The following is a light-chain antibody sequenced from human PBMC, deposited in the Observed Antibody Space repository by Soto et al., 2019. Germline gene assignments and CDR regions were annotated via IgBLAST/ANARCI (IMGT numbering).Light chain of an antibody. J-gene: IGLJ1*01. Sequence: QSALAQPASVSGSPGQSITISCTGTSSDVGSGNVVSWYQHYPGKAPQLMIYEAFQRPSGVSSRFSGSKSGNTASLTISGFQAEDEADYYCCSHAGSDTYVFGTGTKVTV. CDR3: CSHAGSDTYV. V-gene: IGLV2-23*01. CDR2: EAF. CDR1: SSDVGSGNV.